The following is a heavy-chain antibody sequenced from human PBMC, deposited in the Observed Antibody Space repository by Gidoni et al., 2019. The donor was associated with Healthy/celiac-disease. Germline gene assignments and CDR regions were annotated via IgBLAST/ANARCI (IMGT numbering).Heavy chain of an antibody. J-gene: IGHJ4*02. CDR1: GFTVDDYA. D-gene: IGHD3-10*01. Sequence: EVQLVESGGGLGQPGRSLRRSCAASGFTVDDYAMHWVRQAPGKGLEWVSGISWNSGSIGYADSVKGRFTISRDNAKNSLYLQINSLRAEDTALYYCAKDKVVSNYYGSGSPEYYFDYWGQGTLVTVSS. V-gene: IGHV3-9*01. CDR3: AKDKVVSNYYGSGSPEYYFDY. CDR2: ISWNSGSI.